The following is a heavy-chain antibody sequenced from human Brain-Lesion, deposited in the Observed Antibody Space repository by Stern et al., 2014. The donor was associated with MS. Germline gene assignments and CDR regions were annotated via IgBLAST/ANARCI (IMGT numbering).Heavy chain of an antibody. J-gene: IGHJ5*02. CDR3: ARRELDGGFDLRYNWFDP. CDR1: GGFISSSSYY. CDR2: IYYSGSK. V-gene: IGHV4-39*01. Sequence: VQLVESGPGLVKPSETLSLTCTVSGGFISSSSYYWAWIRPPPGKGLEWIGSIYYSGSKDYNPPLKNRVTISVDTSRNQFPLKLPSVTAADTAIYYCARRELDGGFDLRYNWFDPWGQGTLVTVSS. D-gene: IGHD5-12*01.